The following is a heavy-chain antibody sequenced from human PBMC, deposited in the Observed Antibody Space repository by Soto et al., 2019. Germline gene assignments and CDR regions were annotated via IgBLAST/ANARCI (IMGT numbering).Heavy chain of an antibody. CDR1: GGSISSAAHY. D-gene: IGHD3-22*01. J-gene: IGHJ6*03. Sequence: PSETLSLTCTVSGGSISSAAHYWAWIRRHPGKGLEWIGYIYYRGNTYYNPSLKSRVTISVDTSQNQFSLNLNSVTAADTAVYYCAGKVVIGNYSYYYMDVWGKGTTVTVSS. CDR3: AGKVVIGNYSYYYMDV. V-gene: IGHV4-31*03. CDR2: IYYRGNT.